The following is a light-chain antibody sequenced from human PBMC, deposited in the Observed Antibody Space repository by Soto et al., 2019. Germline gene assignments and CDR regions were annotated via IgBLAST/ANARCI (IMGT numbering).Light chain of an antibody. V-gene: IGKV3-20*01. Sequence: IVFTQSPGTLSLSPVEIATLSCSCIQSVSNNYLAWYQQKPGQAPRLLIYGASNRATGIPDRFSGGGSGTDLSLTISRLEPEDFAVYYCQQYGNSVTFGGGTKVDIK. CDR2: GAS. CDR1: QSVSNNY. J-gene: IGKJ4*01. CDR3: QQYGNSVT.